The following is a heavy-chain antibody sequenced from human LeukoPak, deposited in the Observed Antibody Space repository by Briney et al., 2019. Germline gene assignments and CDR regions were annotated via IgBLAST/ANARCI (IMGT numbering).Heavy chain of an antibody. D-gene: IGHD3-10*01. CDR2: INPNSGGT. V-gene: IGHV1-2*02. CDR3: ARDRITMVRGVWNWFDP. J-gene: IGHJ5*02. CDR1: GYTFTGYY. Sequence: APVKVSCKASGYTFTGYYMHWVRQAPGQGLEWMGWINPNSGGTNYAQKFQGRVTMTRDTSISTAYMELRRLRSDDTAVYYCARDRITMVRGVWNWFDPWGQGTLVTVSS.